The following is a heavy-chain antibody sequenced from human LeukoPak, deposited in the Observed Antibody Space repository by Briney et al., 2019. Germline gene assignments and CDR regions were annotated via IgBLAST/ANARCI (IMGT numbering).Heavy chain of an antibody. CDR2: IYYSGST. CDR1: GGSISSYY. Sequence: SETLSLTCTVSGGSISSYYWSWIRQPPGKGLEWIGYIYYSGSTNYNPSLKSRVTISVDKSKNQFSLKLSSVTAADAAVYYCARESYSSSGPFGYWGQGTLVTVSS. CDR3: ARESYSSSGPFGY. D-gene: IGHD6-13*01. V-gene: IGHV4-59*12. J-gene: IGHJ4*02.